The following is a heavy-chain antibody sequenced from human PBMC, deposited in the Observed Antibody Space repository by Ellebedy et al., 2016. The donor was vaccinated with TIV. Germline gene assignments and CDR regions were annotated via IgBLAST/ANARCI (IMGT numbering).Heavy chain of an antibody. CDR1: GYTFTSYG. CDR2: ISAYNGNT. V-gene: IGHV1-18*01. D-gene: IGHD3-10*01. J-gene: IGHJ4*02. Sequence: AASVKVSCKASGYTFTSYGISWVRQAPGQGLEGMGWISAYNGNTNYAQKLQGRVTMTTDTSTSTAYMELRSLRSDDTAVYYCAREGGMIGSGPKWDWGQGTLVTVSS. CDR3: AREGGMIGSGPKWD.